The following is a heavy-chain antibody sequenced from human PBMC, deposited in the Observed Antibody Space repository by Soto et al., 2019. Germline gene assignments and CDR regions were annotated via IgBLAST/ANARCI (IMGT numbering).Heavy chain of an antibody. CDR1: GFTFSSYA. J-gene: IGHJ3*02. Sequence: GGSLRLPCAASGFTFSSYAMHWVRQAPGKGLEWVAVISYDGSNKYYADSVKGRFTISRDNSKNTLYLQMNSLRAEDTAVYYCAREPSRARVTGYYISAGAWSAFDIWGQGTMVTVSS. V-gene: IGHV3-30-3*01. CDR2: ISYDGSNK. CDR3: AREPSRARVTGYYISAGAWSAFDI. D-gene: IGHD3-9*01.